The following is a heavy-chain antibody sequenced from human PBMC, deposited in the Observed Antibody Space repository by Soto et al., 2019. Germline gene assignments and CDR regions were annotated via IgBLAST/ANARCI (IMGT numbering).Heavy chain of an antibody. CDR3: ARVYYDFWSGYYTNYYYYYYMDV. CDR1: GYTSTSYD. CDR2: MNPNSGNT. D-gene: IGHD3-3*01. V-gene: IGHV1-8*01. J-gene: IGHJ6*03. Sequence: ASVKVSCKASGYTSTSYDINWVRQATGQGLEWMGWMNPNSGNTGYAQKFQGRVTMTRNTSISTAYMELSSLRSEDTAVYYCARVYYDFWSGYYTNYYYYYYMDVWGKGTTVTVSS.